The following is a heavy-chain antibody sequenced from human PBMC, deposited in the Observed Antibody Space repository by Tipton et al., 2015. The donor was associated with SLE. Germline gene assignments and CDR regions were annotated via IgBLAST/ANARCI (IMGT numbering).Heavy chain of an antibody. CDR2: INHSGST. CDR1: GGSFSGYY. J-gene: IGHJ5*02. Sequence: LRLSCAVYGGSFSGYYWSWIRQPPGKGLEWIGEINHSGSTNYNPSLKSRVTISVDTSKNQFSLKLSSVTAADTAVYYCARGQLLWFGEFRWFDPWGQGTLVTVSS. V-gene: IGHV4-34*01. D-gene: IGHD3-10*01. CDR3: ARGQLLWFGEFRWFDP.